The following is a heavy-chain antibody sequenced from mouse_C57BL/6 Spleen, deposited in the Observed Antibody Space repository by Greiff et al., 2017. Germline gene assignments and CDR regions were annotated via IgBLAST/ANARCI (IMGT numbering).Heavy chain of an antibody. CDR2: IWSGGST. CDR1: GFSLTSYG. D-gene: IGHD1-1*01. CDR3: ARNYPYYYGSSYWYFDV. J-gene: IGHJ1*03. V-gene: IGHV2-2*01. Sequence: VMLVESGPGLVQPSQSLSITCTVSGFSLTSYGVHWVRQSPGKGLEWLGVIWSGGSTDYNAAFISRLSISKDNSKSQVFFKMNSLQADDTAIYYCARNYPYYYGSSYWYFDVWGTGTTVTVSS.